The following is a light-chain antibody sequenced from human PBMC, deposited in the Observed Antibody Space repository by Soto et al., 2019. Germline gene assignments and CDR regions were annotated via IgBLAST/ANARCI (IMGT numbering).Light chain of an antibody. Sequence: QSALTQPASVSGSPGQSITISCTGTSSDVGGYNYVSWFQQHPGKAPKLILYDVSNRPSGVSNRFSGSKSGNTASLTISGLQAEDEADYYCSSYTSNSTVVFGGGTKLTVL. V-gene: IGLV2-14*01. CDR1: SSDVGGYNY. CDR2: DVS. J-gene: IGLJ2*01. CDR3: SSYTSNSTVV.